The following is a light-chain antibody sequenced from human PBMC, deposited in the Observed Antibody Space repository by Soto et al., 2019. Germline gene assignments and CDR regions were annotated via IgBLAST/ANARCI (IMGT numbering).Light chain of an antibody. CDR3: QSYDRSLSGSV. CDR2: GND. V-gene: IGLV1-40*01. CDR1: SSNIGAGYD. J-gene: IGLJ1*01. Sequence: QSALTQPPSVSGAPGQGVTISCTGSSSNIGAGYDVHWYQQLPGAAPKLLIFGNDNRPSGVPDRFSGSRSGTSASLAITGLQAEDEADYYCQSYDRSLSGSVSGAGTKVTVL.